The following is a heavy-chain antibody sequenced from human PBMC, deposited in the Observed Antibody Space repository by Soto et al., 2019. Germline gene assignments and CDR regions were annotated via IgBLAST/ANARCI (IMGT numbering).Heavy chain of an antibody. D-gene: IGHD6-19*01. CDR3: ARDGQWLAPDY. Sequence: EVQLVESGGGLVKPGGSLRLSCAASGFTFSSYSMNWVRQAPGKGLEWVSSIGSSNSYIYYADSVKGRFTIARDNAKNSLYLQMNILRAEDTAVYYCARDGQWLAPDYWGQGTLVTVSS. J-gene: IGHJ4*02. CDR2: IGSSNSYI. V-gene: IGHV3-21*01. CDR1: GFTFSSYS.